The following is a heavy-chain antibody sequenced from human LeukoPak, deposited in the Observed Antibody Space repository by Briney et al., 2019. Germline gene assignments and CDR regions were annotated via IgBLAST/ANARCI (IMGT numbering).Heavy chain of an antibody. Sequence: ASVKVSCKASGYTFTSYYMHWVRQAPGQGLEWMGWINPNSGGTNYAQKFQGRVTMTRDTSISTAYMELSRLRSDDTAVYYCARGVWYYDSSGYCTYWGQGTLVTVSS. D-gene: IGHD3-22*01. CDR2: INPNSGGT. J-gene: IGHJ4*02. CDR1: GYTFTSYY. CDR3: ARGVWYYDSSGYCTY. V-gene: IGHV1-2*02.